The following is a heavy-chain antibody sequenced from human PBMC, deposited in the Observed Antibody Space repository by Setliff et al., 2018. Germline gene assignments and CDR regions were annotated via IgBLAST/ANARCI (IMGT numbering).Heavy chain of an antibody. J-gene: IGHJ3*02. Sequence: KVSCKASGYTFTSYAMHWVRQAPGQRLEWMGWINAGNGNTKYSQKFQGRVTITRDTSASTAYMELRSLRSDDTAVYYCARGGPQTYNYDSSGYYLGLAAFDIWGQGTMVTVSS. CDR1: GYTFTSYA. V-gene: IGHV1-3*01. CDR3: ARGGPQTYNYDSSGYYLGLAAFDI. CDR2: INAGNGNT. D-gene: IGHD3-22*01.